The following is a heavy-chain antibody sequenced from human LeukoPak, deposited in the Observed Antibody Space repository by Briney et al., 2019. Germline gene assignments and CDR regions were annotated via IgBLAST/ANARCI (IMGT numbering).Heavy chain of an antibody. CDR1: GFTFSSYA. CDR2: ISYDGSNK. D-gene: IGHD5-18*01. Sequence: GSLRLSCAASGFTFSSYAMHWVRQAPGKGLEWVAVISYDGSNKYYADSVKGRFTISRDNSKNTLYLQMNSLRAEDTAVYYCARAAKGPFDYWGQGTLVTVSS. CDR3: ARAAKGPFDY. J-gene: IGHJ4*02. V-gene: IGHV3-30-3*01.